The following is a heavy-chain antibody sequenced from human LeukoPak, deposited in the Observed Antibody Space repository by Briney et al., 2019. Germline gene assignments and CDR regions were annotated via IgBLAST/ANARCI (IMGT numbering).Heavy chain of an antibody. V-gene: IGHV3-23*01. D-gene: IGHD5-24*01. CDR2: ISGTGVTT. J-gene: IGHJ6*02. Sequence: GGSLRLSCAASGFAFSSYSMSWVRQAPGKGLEWVSAISGTGVTTYYADSVKGRFTISRDNSENTLYVQMNSLRAEDTAIYYCAKGEDGYYYYGMDVWGQGTTVTVSS. CDR3: AKGEDGYYYYGMDV. CDR1: GFAFSSYS.